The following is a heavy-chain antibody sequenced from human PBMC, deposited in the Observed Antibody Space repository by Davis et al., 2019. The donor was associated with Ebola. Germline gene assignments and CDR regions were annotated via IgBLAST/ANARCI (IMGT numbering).Heavy chain of an antibody. CDR1: GGTFSSYA. D-gene: IGHD3-10*01. CDR2: IIPIFGTA. Sequence: SVKVSCKASGGTFSSYAISWVRQAPGQGLEWMGGIIPIFGTANYAQKFQGRVTITADESTSTAYMELSSLRSEDTAVYYCAREEGLWFGESYYYYYGMDVWGQGTTVTVSS. V-gene: IGHV1-69*13. J-gene: IGHJ6*02. CDR3: AREEGLWFGESYYYYYGMDV.